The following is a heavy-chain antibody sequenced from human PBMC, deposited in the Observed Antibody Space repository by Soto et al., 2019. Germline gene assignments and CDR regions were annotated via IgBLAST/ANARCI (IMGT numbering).Heavy chain of an antibody. Sequence: SVKLSCKASGYTYTSYDINWVRQATGQGLEWMGWMNPNSGNTGYAQKFQGRVTMTRNTSISTAYMELSSLRSEDTAVYYCATTPGSNPKYYSWCMDVWGKGTTVTVS. CDR2: MNPNSGNT. D-gene: IGHD1-1*01. J-gene: IGHJ6*03. CDR3: ATTPGSNPKYYSWCMDV. CDR1: GYTYTSYD. V-gene: IGHV1-8*01.